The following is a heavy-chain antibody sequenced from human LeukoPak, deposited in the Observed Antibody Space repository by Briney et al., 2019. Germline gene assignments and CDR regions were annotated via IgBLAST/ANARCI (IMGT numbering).Heavy chain of an antibody. CDR2: TYYRSNWYN. J-gene: IGHJ5*02. Sequence: SQTLSLTCAISGDRVSSNSASWNWIRQSPSRGLEWLGRTYYRSNWYNDYAVSVKRRIIINPDTSKNQFSLQLNSVTPEDTAVYYCTRDQDNWFDPRGQGILVTVSS. CDR1: GDRVSSNSAS. CDR3: TRDQDNWFDP. V-gene: IGHV6-1*01.